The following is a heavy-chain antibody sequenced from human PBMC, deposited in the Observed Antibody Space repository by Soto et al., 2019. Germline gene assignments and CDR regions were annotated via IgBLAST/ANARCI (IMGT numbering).Heavy chain of an antibody. V-gene: IGHV3-33*01. Sequence: QVQLVESGGGVVQPGRSLRLSCAASGFTFSSYGMHWVRQAPGKGLEWVAVIWYDGSNKYYADSVKGRFTISRDNPKNTLYLQMNSLRAEDTAVYYCARDLAAVGDSYFDYWGQGTLVTVSS. D-gene: IGHD4-17*01. CDR3: ARDLAAVGDSYFDY. J-gene: IGHJ4*02. CDR1: GFTFSSYG. CDR2: IWYDGSNK.